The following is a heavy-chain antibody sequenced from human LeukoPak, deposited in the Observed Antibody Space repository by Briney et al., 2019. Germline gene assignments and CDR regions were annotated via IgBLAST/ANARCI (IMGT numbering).Heavy chain of an antibody. CDR1: GGSISSGGYY. CDR2: IYYSGST. CDR3: ARVLEYSSGPRESYFDY. Sequence: SETLSPTCTVSGGSISSGGYYWSWIRQHPGKGLEWIGYIYYSGSTYYNPSLKSRVTISVDTSKNQFSLKLSSVTAADTAVYYCARVLEYSSGPRESYFDYWGQGTLVTVSS. V-gene: IGHV4-31*03. J-gene: IGHJ4*02. D-gene: IGHD3-22*01.